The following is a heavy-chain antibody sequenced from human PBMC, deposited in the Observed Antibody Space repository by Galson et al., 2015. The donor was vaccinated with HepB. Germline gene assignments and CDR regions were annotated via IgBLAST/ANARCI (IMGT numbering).Heavy chain of an antibody. CDR1: GFSLSTSGMC. J-gene: IGHJ6*03. Sequence: PALVKPTQTVTLTCTFSGFSLSTSGMCVTWIRQPPGKALEWLARIDWDDDRFHSTSLKTRLTISKDTSKNQVVLTMTNMDPVDTGTYYCARSTRSPLSYYYYYMDVWGIGTTVTVSS. CDR3: ARSTRSPLSYYYYYMDV. V-gene: IGHV2-70*17. CDR2: IDWDDDR. D-gene: IGHD5/OR15-5a*01.